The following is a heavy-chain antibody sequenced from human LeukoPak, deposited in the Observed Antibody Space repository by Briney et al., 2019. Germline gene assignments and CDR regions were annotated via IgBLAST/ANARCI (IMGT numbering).Heavy chain of an antibody. V-gene: IGHV4-38-2*02. D-gene: IGHD6-19*01. CDR3: ARDETYSSDRQSNHYYYYMDV. Sequence: PSETLSLTCTVSGYSISNGYYWGWIRQPPGKGLEWIGSIYNSGSTYYNPSLKSRVTISVDTSKNQFSLKLSSVPATDTAVYYCARDETYSSDRQSNHYYYYMDVWGKGTTVTVSS. CDR2: IYNSGST. CDR1: GYSISNGYY. J-gene: IGHJ6*03.